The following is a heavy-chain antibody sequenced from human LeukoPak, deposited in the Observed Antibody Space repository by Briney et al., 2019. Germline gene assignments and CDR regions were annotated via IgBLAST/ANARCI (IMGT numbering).Heavy chain of an antibody. CDR2: ISGSGGST. CDR1: GFTFSNYA. J-gene: IGHJ4*02. Sequence: GGSLRLSCAASGFTFSNYAMSWARQAPGKGLEWVSAISGSGGSTYYADSVKGRFTISRDNSKNTLYLQMNSLRAEDTAVYYCARDRLHYDSLTGYPADWGQGTLVTVSS. CDR3: ARDRLHYDSLTGYPAD. V-gene: IGHV3-23*01. D-gene: IGHD3-9*01.